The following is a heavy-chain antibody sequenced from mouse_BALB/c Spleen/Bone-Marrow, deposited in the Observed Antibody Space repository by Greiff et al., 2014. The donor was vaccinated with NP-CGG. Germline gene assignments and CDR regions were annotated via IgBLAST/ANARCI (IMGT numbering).Heavy chain of an antibody. D-gene: IGHD2-14*01. CDR2: ISTYNGNK. CDR1: GYTFTDYA. J-gene: IGHJ4*01. CDR3: AREVRAPWYAMDY. Sequence: QVQLEQSGPGVVRPGVSGKISCKGSGYTFTDYAMHWVKQSHAKSLEWVGVISTYNGNKNYNQKFKGKATMTVDKSSSTAYMELARLTSEDSAIYYCAREVRAPWYAMDYWGQGTSVTVSS. V-gene: IGHV1-67*01.